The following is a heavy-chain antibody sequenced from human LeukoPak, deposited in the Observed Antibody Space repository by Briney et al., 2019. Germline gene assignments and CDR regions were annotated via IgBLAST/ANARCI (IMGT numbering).Heavy chain of an antibody. D-gene: IGHD5-12*01. J-gene: IGHJ3*02. CDR1: GASTSHFY. Sequence: PSETLSLFCTVSGASTSHFYWNWIRQPPGKGLEWIGYMHNSGSSKHNPSLKSRLTISIDTSKNQFSLQLASVTAADTAIYYCARSAEWLRNAFDIWGQGTMVSVSS. V-gene: IGHV4-59*01. CDR3: ARSAEWLRNAFDI. CDR2: MHNSGSS.